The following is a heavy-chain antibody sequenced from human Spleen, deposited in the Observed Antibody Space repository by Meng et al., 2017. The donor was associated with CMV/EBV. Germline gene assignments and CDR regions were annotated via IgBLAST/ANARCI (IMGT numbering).Heavy chain of an antibody. CDR3: ARHVDIVVVVAATGWFDP. CDR2: IFYRGST. D-gene: IGHD2-15*01. Sequence: ISRRSSYWGWIRQPPGQGLEWIWSIFYRGSTHYNPSLKSRVTISVDTSKNQFSLKLSSVTAADTAVYYCARHVDIVVVVAATGWFDPWGQGTLVTVSS. J-gene: IGHJ5*02. V-gene: IGHV4-39*07. CDR1: ISRRSSY.